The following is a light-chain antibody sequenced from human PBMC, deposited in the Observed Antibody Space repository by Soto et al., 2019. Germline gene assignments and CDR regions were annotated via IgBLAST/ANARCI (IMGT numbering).Light chain of an antibody. CDR1: QGISSY. CDR3: QPLNSYPPAWT. V-gene: IGKV1-9*01. J-gene: IGKJ1*01. CDR2: AAS. Sequence: IQLTQSPSSLSASVGDRVTITCRASQGISSYLAWYQQKPGKAPKLLIYAASTLQSGVPSRFSGSGSGTDFTLTISSLQPEDFATYYCQPLNSYPPAWTFGQGTKVEIK.